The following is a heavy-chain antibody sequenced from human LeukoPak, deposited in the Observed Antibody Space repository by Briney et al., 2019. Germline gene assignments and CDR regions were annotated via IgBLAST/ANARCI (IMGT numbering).Heavy chain of an antibody. V-gene: IGHV3-30*04. CDR1: GFTFSSYA. CDR3: ARDFDYYGSGSNDY. Sequence: GGSLRLSCAASGFTFSSYAMHWVRQAPGKGLEWVAVISYDGSNKYYADSMEGRFTISRDNSKNTLYLQMNSLRAEDTAVYYCARDFDYYGSGSNDYWGQGTLVTVSS. CDR2: ISYDGSNK. D-gene: IGHD3-10*01. J-gene: IGHJ4*02.